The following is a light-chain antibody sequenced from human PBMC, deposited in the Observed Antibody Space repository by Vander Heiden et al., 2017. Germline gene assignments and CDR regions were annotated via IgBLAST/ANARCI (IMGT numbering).Light chain of an antibody. CDR2: QDT. Sequence: SFELAQPPSVSVSPGQTASITCSGYELGDKYACWYQQKPGQSPVLVIYQDTKRPSGIPERISGSNSGNTATLTISGTEAMDEADYFCQAWDSNTVIFGGGTKLSVL. J-gene: IGLJ2*01. CDR1: ELGDKY. CDR3: QAWDSNTVI. V-gene: IGLV3-1*01.